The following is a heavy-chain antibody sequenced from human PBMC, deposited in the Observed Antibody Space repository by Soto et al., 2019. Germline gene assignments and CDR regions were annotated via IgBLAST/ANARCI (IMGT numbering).Heavy chain of an antibody. J-gene: IGHJ5*02. D-gene: IGHD3-9*01. CDR1: GCSFRDYS. CDR3: ARGARYDTLTGYL. CDR2: TSSSGQYI. V-gene: IGHV3-21*06. Sequence: GALLVSCEVSGCSFRDYSINWFRQAPGKGLEWVSFTSSSGQYIKYADSVKGRFTISRDNAKNSVHLQMNNLRVEDTAIYYCARGARYDTLTGYLWGQGTRVTVYS.